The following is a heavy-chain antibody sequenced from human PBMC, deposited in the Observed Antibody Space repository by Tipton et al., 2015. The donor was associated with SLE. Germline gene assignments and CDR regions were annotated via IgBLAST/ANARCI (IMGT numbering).Heavy chain of an antibody. J-gene: IGHJ4*02. CDR2: IDYTANP. CDR1: GGSIGSFY. D-gene: IGHD1-1*01. V-gene: IGHV4-59*07. CDR3: ARSWNDAPPDLGY. Sequence: TLSLTCTVSGGSIGSFYWSWIRQPPGKGLEWIGNIDYTANPNYSPSLKSRVTISIDTSTNHFSLKLRSVTAADTAVYYCARSWNDAPPDLGYWGQGTRVTVSS.